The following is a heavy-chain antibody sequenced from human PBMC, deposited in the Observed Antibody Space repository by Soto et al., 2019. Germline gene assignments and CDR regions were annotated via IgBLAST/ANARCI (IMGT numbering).Heavy chain of an antibody. Sequence: PGESLKISCQGSGYSFTSYWISWVRQMPGKGLEWMGRIDPSDSYTNYSPSFQGHVTISADKSISTAYLQWSSLKASDTAMYYCASRGAAGSATYYYYYGMDVWGQGTTVTVSS. CDR1: GYSFTSYW. D-gene: IGHD3-10*01. V-gene: IGHV5-10-1*01. CDR3: ASRGAAGSATYYYYYGMDV. CDR2: IDPSDSYT. J-gene: IGHJ6*02.